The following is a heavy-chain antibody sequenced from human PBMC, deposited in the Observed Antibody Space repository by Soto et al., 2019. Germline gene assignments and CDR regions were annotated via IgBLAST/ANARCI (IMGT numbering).Heavy chain of an antibody. CDR1: GFTFSSYG. CDR3: AKDFEYGGMDV. J-gene: IGHJ6*02. D-gene: IGHD2-2*01. V-gene: IGHV3-30*18. CDR2: ISYDGSNK. Sequence: VGSLRLSCAASGFTFSSYGMHWVRQAPGKGLEWVAVISYDGSNKYYADSVKGRFTISRDNSKNTLYLQMNSLRAEDTAVYYCAKDFEYGGMDVWGQGTTVTVSS.